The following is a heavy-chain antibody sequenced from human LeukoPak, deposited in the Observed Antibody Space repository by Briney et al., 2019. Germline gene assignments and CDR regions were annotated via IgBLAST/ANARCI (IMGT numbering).Heavy chain of an antibody. CDR2: ISSSSSYI. Sequence: GGSLRLSCAASGFTFSSYAMHWVRQAPGKGLEWVPSISSSSSYIYYADSVKGRFTISRDNAKNSLYLQMNSLRAEDTAVYYCARWSARPVFDYWGQGTLVTVSS. V-gene: IGHV3-21*01. J-gene: IGHJ4*02. CDR1: GFTFSSYA. CDR3: ARWSARPVFDY. D-gene: IGHD6-6*01.